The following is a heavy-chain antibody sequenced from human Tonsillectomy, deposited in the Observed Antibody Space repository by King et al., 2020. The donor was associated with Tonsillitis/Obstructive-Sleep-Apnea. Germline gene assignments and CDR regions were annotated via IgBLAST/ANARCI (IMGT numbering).Heavy chain of an antibody. CDR2: MYYSGKN. Sequence: QLQESGPGLVKPSETLSLTCTVSGGSISGYYWTWIRRPPGKGLEWIGHMYYSGKNDYNPFLKSRVTISLDMSKNQFSLKVNSMTAADTAVYYCARALGSGLSDYWGQGTLVTVSS. D-gene: IGHD2/OR15-2a*01. CDR3: ARALGSGLSDY. V-gene: IGHV4-59*01. J-gene: IGHJ4*02. CDR1: GGSISGYY.